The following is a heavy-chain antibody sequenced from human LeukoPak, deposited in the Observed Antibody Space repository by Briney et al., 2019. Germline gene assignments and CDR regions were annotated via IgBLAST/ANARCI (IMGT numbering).Heavy chain of an antibody. D-gene: IGHD2-15*01. Sequence: ASVKVSCKASGYTFTGYYMHWVRQAPGQGLEWMGWISGFNGNTNYAQKLQGRVIMTTDTSTSTVYMELRSLRSDDTAVYYCARDHVSVIVVVAASDAFDIWGQGTMVTVSS. J-gene: IGHJ3*02. V-gene: IGHV1-18*04. CDR3: ARDHVSVIVVVAASDAFDI. CDR2: ISGFNGNT. CDR1: GYTFTGYY.